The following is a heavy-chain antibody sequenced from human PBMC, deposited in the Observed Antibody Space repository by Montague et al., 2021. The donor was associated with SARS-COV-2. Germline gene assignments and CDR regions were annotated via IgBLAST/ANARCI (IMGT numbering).Heavy chain of an antibody. CDR3: AHRRGLRLSDAIDI. D-gene: IGHD5-12*01. CDR1: GFSLSTSGVG. V-gene: IGHV2-5*02. Sequence: VKTTQTLTLTCTFSGFSLSTSGVGVGWIRQPPGKALEWLALIYWDDDKRYSPSLKSRLTITKGTSKNQVVLTMTNMDPVDTTTYNCAHRRGLRLSDAIDIWDQGRMVTDSS. CDR2: IYWDDDK. J-gene: IGHJ3*02.